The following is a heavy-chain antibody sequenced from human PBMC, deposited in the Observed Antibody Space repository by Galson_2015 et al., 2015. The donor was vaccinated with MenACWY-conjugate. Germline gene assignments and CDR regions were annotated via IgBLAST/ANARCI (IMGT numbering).Heavy chain of an antibody. CDR3: ARSSRVVMLRAVGCFDS. CDR1: GYTFTSYA. J-gene: IGHJ5*01. V-gene: IGHV1-3*01. Sequence: SVKVSCKASGYTFTSYAMHWVRQAPGQRLEWMGWINAGNGNTKYSQKFQGRVTMTTDTSASTAYMELRSVRSEDTAVYYCARSSRVVMLRAVGCFDSWGQGTLVTVSS. D-gene: IGHD3-16*01. CDR2: INAGNGNT.